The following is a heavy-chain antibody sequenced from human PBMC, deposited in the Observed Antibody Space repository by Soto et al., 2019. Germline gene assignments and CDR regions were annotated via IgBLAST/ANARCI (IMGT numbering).Heavy chain of an antibody. D-gene: IGHD4-4*01. J-gene: IGHJ4*02. V-gene: IGHV3-23*01. Sequence: GGSLRLSCAASGFTFSSYAMSWVRQAPGKGLEWVSAISGSGGSTYYADSVKGRFTISRDNSKNTLYLQMNSLRAEDTAVYYCAKSPLSHDYSNFASMMAFDYWGQGTLVTVSS. CDR3: AKSPLSHDYSNFASMMAFDY. CDR2: ISGSGGST. CDR1: GFTFSSYA.